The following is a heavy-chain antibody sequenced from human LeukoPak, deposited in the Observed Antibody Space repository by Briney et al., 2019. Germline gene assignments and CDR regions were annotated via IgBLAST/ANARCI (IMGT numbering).Heavy chain of an antibody. CDR1: GFTFSSYA. CDR2: ISGSGGST. J-gene: IGHJ3*02. Sequence: PGGSLRLSCAASGFTFSSYAMSWVRQAPGKGLEWVSAISGSGGSTYYADSVKGRFTISRDNSKNTLYLQMNSLRAEDTAVYYCAKDRLMHYYDSSGHDAFDIWGQGTMATVSS. V-gene: IGHV3-23*01. D-gene: IGHD3-22*01. CDR3: AKDRLMHYYDSSGHDAFDI.